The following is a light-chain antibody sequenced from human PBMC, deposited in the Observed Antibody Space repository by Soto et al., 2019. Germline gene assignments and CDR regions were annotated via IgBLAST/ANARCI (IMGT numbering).Light chain of an antibody. CDR1: QSISSSF. CDR2: GAS. V-gene: IGKV3-20*01. Sequence: EIVLTQSPDTLSLSPGEGATLSCRASQSISSSFLAWFQQKPGQAPRLLIYGASSRATGVPDRFSGSGSGTDFALTISRLVPEDFAVYYCHQYAQSAWTFGQGTKVEIK. J-gene: IGKJ1*01. CDR3: HQYAQSAWT.